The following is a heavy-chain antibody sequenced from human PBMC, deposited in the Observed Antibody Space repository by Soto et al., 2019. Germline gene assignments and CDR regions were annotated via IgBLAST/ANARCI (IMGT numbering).Heavy chain of an antibody. V-gene: IGHV4-59*01. D-gene: IGHD1-26*01. CDR3: ARGGWELLLGDS. Sequence: QVQLQESGPGLVKPSETLSLTCTVSGGSISRYYWSWIRQPPGKGLEWIGYIYYSGSTKYNPSLKSRVTISLETSKNQFSLNLTSVTAADTAMYYCARGGWELLLGDSWGRGTMVTVSS. CDR1: GGSISRYY. CDR2: IYYSGST. J-gene: IGHJ3*02.